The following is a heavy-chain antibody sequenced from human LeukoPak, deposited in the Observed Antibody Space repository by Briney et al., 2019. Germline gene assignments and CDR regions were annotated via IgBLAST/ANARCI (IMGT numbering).Heavy chain of an antibody. D-gene: IGHD5-24*01. CDR2: ISSSGSTI. J-gene: IGHJ4*02. CDR3: APPLVEMATIGIDY. Sequence: GGSLRLSCAASGFTFSSYEMNWVRQAPGKGLEWVSYISSSGSTIYYADSVKGRFTISGDNAKNSLYLQMNSLRAEDTAVYYCAPPLVEMATIGIDYWGQGTLVTVSS. CDR1: GFTFSSYE. V-gene: IGHV3-48*03.